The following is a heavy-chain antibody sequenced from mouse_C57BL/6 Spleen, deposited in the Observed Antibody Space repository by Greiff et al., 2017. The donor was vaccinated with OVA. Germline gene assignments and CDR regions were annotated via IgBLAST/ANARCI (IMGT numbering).Heavy chain of an antibody. CDR3: ARRSSGYPLDD. J-gene: IGHJ2*01. D-gene: IGHD3-2*02. V-gene: IGHV5-17*01. CDR2: ISSGSSTI. Sequence: EVMLVESGGGLVKPGGSLKLSCAASGFTFSDYGMHWVRQAPEKGLEWVAYISSGSSTIYYADTVKGRFTISRDNAKNTLCLQMSSLRSEDTAMYYCARRSSGYPLDDWGQGTTLTVSS. CDR1: GFTFSDYG.